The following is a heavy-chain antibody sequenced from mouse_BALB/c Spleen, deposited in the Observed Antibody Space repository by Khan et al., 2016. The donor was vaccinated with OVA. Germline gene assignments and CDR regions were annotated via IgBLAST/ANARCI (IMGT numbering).Heavy chain of an antibody. D-gene: IGHD1-1*01. J-gene: IGHJ2*01. V-gene: IGHV1-9*01. CDR3: ARGKYGSRDYFDY. CDR2: ILPGSGNT. CDR1: GYTFSNYW. Sequence: VQLQESGAELMKPGASVKISCKATGYTFSNYWIEWVKQRPGHGLEWIGEILPGSGNTNYNERFKGKATFTSDTSSNTAYMQLRSLTSEGFAVYCCARGKYGSRDYFDYWGEGTILTVSS.